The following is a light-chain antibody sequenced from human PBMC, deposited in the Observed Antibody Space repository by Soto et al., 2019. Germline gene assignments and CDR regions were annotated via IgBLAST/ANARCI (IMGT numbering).Light chain of an antibody. V-gene: IGKV1-27*01. Sequence: DIQMTQSPSSLSSSVGDRVTITCRASQGISNYLAWYQQKPGKVPKLLIYAASTLQSGVPSRFSGSGSGTDFTLPFSSLHAEDVASYYCQKYNSAPPFTFGPGNKVDIK. CDR1: QGISNY. J-gene: IGKJ3*01. CDR2: AAS. CDR3: QKYNSAPPFT.